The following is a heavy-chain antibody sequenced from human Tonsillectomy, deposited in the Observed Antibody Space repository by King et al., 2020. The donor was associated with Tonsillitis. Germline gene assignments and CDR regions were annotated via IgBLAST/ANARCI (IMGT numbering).Heavy chain of an antibody. CDR2: ISSGGSTT. V-gene: IGHV3-48*02. CDR3: ARRLGSGSGTYSLDY. Sequence: VQLVESGGGLVQPGGSLRLSCAASGFTFKTYTMNWVRQAPGKGLEWVSYISSGGSTTFYADSVKGRFTISRDDAKNSLFLQMNSLGDEDTAVYYCARRLGSGSGTYSLDYWGQGNLVTVSS. J-gene: IGHJ4*02. D-gene: IGHD3-10*01. CDR1: GFTFKTYT.